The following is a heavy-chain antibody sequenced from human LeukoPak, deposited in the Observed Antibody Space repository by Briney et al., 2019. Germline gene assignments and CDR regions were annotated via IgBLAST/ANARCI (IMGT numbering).Heavy chain of an antibody. CDR1: GGSIISGGYY. V-gene: IGHV4-31*03. J-gene: IGHJ3*02. Sequence: SQRLSLTCIVSGGSIISGGYYWLCLRHHPGKGLEGIGYISYSGRTYYNPSLKSRLTISVDTTNNHFSLKLSSLTAADTAVYYCARRAYDSSGYYYLEHAFDIWGQGTMVTVSS. D-gene: IGHD3-22*01. CDR2: ISYSGRT. CDR3: ARRAYDSSGYYYLEHAFDI.